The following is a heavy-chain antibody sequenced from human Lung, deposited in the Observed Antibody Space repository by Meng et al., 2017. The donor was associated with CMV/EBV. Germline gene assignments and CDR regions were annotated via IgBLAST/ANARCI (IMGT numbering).Heavy chain of an antibody. CDR3: ARDFDFWSGYYRPLGY. J-gene: IGHJ4*02. CDR2: ISVYSGNT. D-gene: IGHD3-3*01. Sequence: VQLVHTGNEVKNAGASVKVSCKASGYTFPTFDINWLRQAPGQGLEWMGWISVYSGNTNYAQKFQGRVTMTTDRSTSTVYMDLTSLRSDDTAVYYCARDFDFWSGYYRPLGYWGQGTLVTVSS. CDR1: GYTFPTFD. V-gene: IGHV1-18*01.